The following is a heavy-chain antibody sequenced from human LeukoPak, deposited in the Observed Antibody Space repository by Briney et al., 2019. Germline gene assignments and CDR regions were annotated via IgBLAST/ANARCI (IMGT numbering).Heavy chain of an antibody. J-gene: IGHJ5*02. Sequence: GGSLRLSCAASGFTFSSYSMNWVRRAPGKGLEWVSSISSSSSHIYYTDSVKGRFTISRDNTQNSLYLQMNSLRAEDTAVYYCARDPSAVPAAVNWFDPWGQGTLVTVSS. CDR3: ARDPSAVPAAVNWFDP. V-gene: IGHV3-21*06. D-gene: IGHD2-2*01. CDR1: GFTFSSYS. CDR2: ISSSSSHI.